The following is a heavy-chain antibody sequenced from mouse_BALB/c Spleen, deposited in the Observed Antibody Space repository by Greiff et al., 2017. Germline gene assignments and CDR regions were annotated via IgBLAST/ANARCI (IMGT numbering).Heavy chain of an antibody. Sequence: QVQLQQSGAELVKPGASVKLSCKASGYTFTSYWMHWVKQRPGQGLEWIGYINPSAGYTEYNQKFKDKATLTADKSSSTAYMQLSSLTSEDSAVYYYARKRFGSYGAMDYWGQGTSVTVSA. CDR1: GYTFTSYW. CDR3: ARKRFGSYGAMDY. CDR2: INPSAGYT. J-gene: IGHJ4*01. V-gene: IGHV1-7*01. D-gene: IGHD1-1*02.